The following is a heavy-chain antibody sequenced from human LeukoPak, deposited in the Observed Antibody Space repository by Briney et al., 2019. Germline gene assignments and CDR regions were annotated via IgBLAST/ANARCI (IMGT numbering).Heavy chain of an antibody. J-gene: IGHJ4*02. CDR2: ISSSSSYI. CDR3: AGSIAARKIGDVY. V-gene: IGHV3-21*01. CDR1: GFTFSSYS. Sequence: GGSLRLSCAASGFTFSSYSMNWVRQAPGKGLEWVSSISSSSSYIYYADSVKGRFTISRDNAKNSLYLQMNSLRAEDTAVYYCAGSIAARKIGDVYWGQGTLVTVSS. D-gene: IGHD6-6*01.